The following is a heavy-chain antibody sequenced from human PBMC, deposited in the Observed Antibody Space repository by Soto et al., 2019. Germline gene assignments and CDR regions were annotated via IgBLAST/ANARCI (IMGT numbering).Heavy chain of an antibody. V-gene: IGHV1-8*01. J-gene: IGHJ4*02. CDR3: ARVRPFDL. CDR1: GYTFTSHD. CDR2: INSNSGHT. Sequence: QVQLVQSGAEVKKPGASVKVSCKASGYTFTSHDINWVRQATGQGLEWMGWINSNSGHTGYAQKFQGRVTMTRDTSISTAYMELSSLRSDDMAVYYCARVRPFDLWGQGTLVTVSS.